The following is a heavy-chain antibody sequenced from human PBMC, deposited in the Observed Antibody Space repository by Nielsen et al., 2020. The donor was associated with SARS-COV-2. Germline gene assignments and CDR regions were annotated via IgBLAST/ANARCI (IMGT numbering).Heavy chain of an antibody. Sequence: ASVKVSCKVSGYTLTELSMHWVRQAPGKGLEWMGGFDPEDGETIYAQKFQGRVTMTEDTSTDTAYMELSSLRSEDTAVYYCATLRRQAAGNIWFDPWGQGTLATVSS. D-gene: IGHD6-13*01. V-gene: IGHV1-24*01. J-gene: IGHJ5*02. CDR1: GYTLTELS. CDR3: ATLRRQAAGNIWFDP. CDR2: FDPEDGET.